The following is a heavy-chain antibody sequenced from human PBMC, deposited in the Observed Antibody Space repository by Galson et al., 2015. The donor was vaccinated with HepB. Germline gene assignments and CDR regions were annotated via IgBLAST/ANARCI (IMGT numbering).Heavy chain of an antibody. CDR3: ARPGYDILTGYQYYFDY. V-gene: IGHV1-69*13. CDR1: GGTFSSYA. CDR2: IIPIFGTA. J-gene: IGHJ4*02. Sequence: SVKVSCKASGGTFSSYAISWVRQAPGQGLEWMGGIIPIFGTANYAQKFQGRVTITADESTSTAYMELSSLRSEDTAVYYCARPGYDILTGYQYYFDYWGQGTLVTVSS. D-gene: IGHD3-9*01.